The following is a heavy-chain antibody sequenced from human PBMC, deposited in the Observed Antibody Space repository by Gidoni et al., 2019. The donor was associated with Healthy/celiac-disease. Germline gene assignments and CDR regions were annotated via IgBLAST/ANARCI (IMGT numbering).Heavy chain of an antibody. Sequence: QVQLPDSGPGLVKPSETLSSTCTVSGGSIRSYYWSWIRQPPGKGLEWIGYIYYSGSTNYNPSLKSRVTISVDTSKNQCSLKLSSVTAADTAVYYCARHLRVATYFDYWGQGTLVTVSS. V-gene: IGHV4-59*08. D-gene: IGHD5-12*01. CDR1: GGSIRSYY. CDR2: IYYSGST. J-gene: IGHJ4*02. CDR3: ARHLRVATYFDY.